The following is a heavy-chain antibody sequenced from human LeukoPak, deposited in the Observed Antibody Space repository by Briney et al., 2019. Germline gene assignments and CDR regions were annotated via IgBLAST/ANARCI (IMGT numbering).Heavy chain of an antibody. CDR2: ISIYNGNT. V-gene: IGHV1-18*01. CDR3: ARITYDFWSGYYMPDDP. Sequence: ASVKVSCKASAYTFTNYGISWVRQAPGQGLEWMGWISIYNGNTDYAQKLRGRVTMTTDTSTSTAYMELRSLRSDDTAVYYCARITYDFWSGYYMPDDPWGQGTLVTVSS. D-gene: IGHD3-3*01. J-gene: IGHJ5*02. CDR1: AYTFTNYG.